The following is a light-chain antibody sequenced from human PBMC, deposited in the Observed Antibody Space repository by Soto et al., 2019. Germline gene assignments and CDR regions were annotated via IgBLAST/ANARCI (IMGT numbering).Light chain of an antibody. V-gene: IGKV3-20*01. CDR2: GAS. J-gene: IGKJ4*01. Sequence: ELGVTQSPGTLSLSPGERATLSCRASQSVSSSYLAWYQQKPGQAPRLLIYGASSRATGIPDRFSGSGSGTDFTLNISRLEPEDFAVYYCQKYGSSPLTFGGGTKVEIK. CDR3: QKYGSSPLT. CDR1: QSVSSSY.